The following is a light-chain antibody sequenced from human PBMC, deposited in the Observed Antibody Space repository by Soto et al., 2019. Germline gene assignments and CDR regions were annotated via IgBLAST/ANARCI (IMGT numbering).Light chain of an antibody. Sequence: DIQMTQSHSTLSASVGDRVTITCRASQSISNWLAWYQQKPGKAPKLLIYKASTLESGVPSRFSGSGSGTELTLTISSLQPDDFATYYCQHYNRYPYTFGQGSKLEIK. J-gene: IGKJ2*01. V-gene: IGKV1-5*03. CDR1: QSISNW. CDR3: QHYNRYPYT. CDR2: KAS.